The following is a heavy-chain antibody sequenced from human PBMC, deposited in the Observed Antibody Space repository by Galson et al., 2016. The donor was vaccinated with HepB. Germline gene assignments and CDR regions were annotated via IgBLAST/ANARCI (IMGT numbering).Heavy chain of an antibody. CDR1: GFTVTSHD. D-gene: IGHD2-21*02. CDR3: AKVTYCAGDCLDAFDV. Sequence: SLRLSCAASGFTVTSHDLSWVRQAPGKGLEWVSTIYNSGVTYYVDSVKGRFTISRDNSKNTLFLQMNSLRAEDTAVYYCAKVTYCAGDCLDAFDVRGQGTMVTVSS. J-gene: IGHJ3*01. CDR2: IYNSGVT. V-gene: IGHV3-53*01.